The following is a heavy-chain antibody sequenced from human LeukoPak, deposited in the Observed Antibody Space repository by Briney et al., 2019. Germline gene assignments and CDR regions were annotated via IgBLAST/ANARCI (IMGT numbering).Heavy chain of an antibody. V-gene: IGHV1-18*01. J-gene: IGHJ3*02. CDR1: GYTFTSYG. Sequence: ASVKVSCKASGYTFTSYGISWVRQAPGQGLEWMGWISAYNGNTNYAQKLQGRVTMTTDTSTSTAYMELRSLRSDDTAVYYCARITARITMIVAVPSHAFDIWGQGTMVTVSS. CDR3: ARITARITMIVAVPSHAFDI. CDR2: ISAYNGNT. D-gene: IGHD3-22*01.